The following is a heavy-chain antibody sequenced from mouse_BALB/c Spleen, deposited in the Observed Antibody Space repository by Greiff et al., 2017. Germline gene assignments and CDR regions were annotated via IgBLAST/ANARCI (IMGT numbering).Heavy chain of an antibody. CDR3: ARDITTGGYFDV. Sequence: QVQLKQSGAELVRPGVSVKISCKGSGYTFTDYAMHWVKQSHAKSLEWIGVISTYYGDASYNQKFKGKATMTVDKSSSTAYMELARLTSEDSAIYYCARDITTGGYFDVWGAGTTVTVSS. J-gene: IGHJ1*01. V-gene: IGHV1S137*01. D-gene: IGHD1-1*01. CDR1: GYTFTDYA. CDR2: ISTYYGDA.